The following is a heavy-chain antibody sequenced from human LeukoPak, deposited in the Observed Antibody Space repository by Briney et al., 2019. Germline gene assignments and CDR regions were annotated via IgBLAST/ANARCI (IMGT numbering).Heavy chain of an antibody. Sequence: ASVKVSCKASGYTFTGYYMHWVRQAPGQGLEWMGWINPNSGGTNYAQKFQGRVTMTRDTSISTAYMELSRLRSDDTAVYYCARALWAIVVVVAAKGNWFDPWGQGTLVTVSS. J-gene: IGHJ5*02. V-gene: IGHV1-2*02. CDR3: ARALWAIVVVVAAKGNWFDP. D-gene: IGHD2-15*01. CDR1: GYTFTGYY. CDR2: INPNSGGT.